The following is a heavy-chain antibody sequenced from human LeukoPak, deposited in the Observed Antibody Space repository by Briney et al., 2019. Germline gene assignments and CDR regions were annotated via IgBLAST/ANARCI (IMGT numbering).Heavy chain of an antibody. CDR2: IYYSGST. J-gene: IGHJ4*02. CDR3: ASLGYYDSSGSDDY. D-gene: IGHD3-22*01. Sequence: KPSETLSLTCTVSGGSISIYYWSWIRQPPGKGLEWIGYIYYSGSTNYNPSLKSRVTISVDTSKNQFSLKLSSVTAADTAVYYCASLGYYDSSGSDDYWGQGTLVTVSS. CDR1: GGSISIYY. V-gene: IGHV4-59*01.